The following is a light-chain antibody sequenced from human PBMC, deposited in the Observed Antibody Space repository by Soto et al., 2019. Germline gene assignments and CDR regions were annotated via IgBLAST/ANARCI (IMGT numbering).Light chain of an antibody. CDR3: QPHNNWPVVT. CDR1: RSISRN. CDR2: VAY. Sequence: EMVLTQSPATLSGSPGERVTLSCRASRSISRNLAWYQQKAGQAPRLLIYVAYTRATGIPARFIGRGSGTEFTLTINGLQSEDFATYYCQPHNNWPVVTFGGGTRVEIK. J-gene: IGKJ4*01. V-gene: IGKV3-15*01.